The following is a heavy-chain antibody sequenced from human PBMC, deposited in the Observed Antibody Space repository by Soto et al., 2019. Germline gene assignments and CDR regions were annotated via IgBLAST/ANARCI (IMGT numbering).Heavy chain of an antibody. CDR1: GGTFSSYA. D-gene: IGHD2-2*01. Sequence: QVQLVQSGAEVKKPGSSVKVSCKASGGTFSSYAISWVRQAPGQGLEWMGGIIPIFGTANYAQKFQGRVTITADESPGTADTELSSLRSEETAGYYCARRVPAAGYYYGMDVWGQGTTVTVS. V-gene: IGHV1-69*12. J-gene: IGHJ6*02. CDR2: IIPIFGTA. CDR3: ARRVPAAGYYYGMDV.